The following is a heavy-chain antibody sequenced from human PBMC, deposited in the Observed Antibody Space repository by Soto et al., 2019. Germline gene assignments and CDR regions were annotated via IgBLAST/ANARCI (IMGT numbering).Heavy chain of an antibody. Sequence: GSLRLSCAASGFIVRSNYMTWVRQAPGKGLEWVSVIYSSGNIYYPDSVKGRFTTSRDNSQNTFFLQMNSLRAEDTAVYYCARDSGMIRGNYGMDVWGQGTTVTVSS. CDR2: IYSSGNI. V-gene: IGHV3-53*01. D-gene: IGHD3-10*01. CDR1: GFIVRSNY. CDR3: ARDSGMIRGNYGMDV. J-gene: IGHJ6*02.